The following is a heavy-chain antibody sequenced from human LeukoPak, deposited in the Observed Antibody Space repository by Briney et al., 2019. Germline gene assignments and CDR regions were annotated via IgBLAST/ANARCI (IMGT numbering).Heavy chain of an antibody. CDR1: GYTFSSYY. D-gene: IGHD1-26*01. Sequence: ASVTVSCKASGYTFSSYYMHWVRQAPGQGLEWMGIINPSGGSTSYAQKFQGRVTMTRDMSTSTVYMELSSLRFEDTAVYYCARDSQDGGSYCPYWGQGTLVTVSS. J-gene: IGHJ4*02. V-gene: IGHV1-46*01. CDR2: INPSGGST. CDR3: ARDSQDGGSYCPY.